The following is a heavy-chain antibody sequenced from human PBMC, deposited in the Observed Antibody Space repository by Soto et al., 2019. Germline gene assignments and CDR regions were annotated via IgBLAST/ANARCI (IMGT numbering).Heavy chain of an antibody. V-gene: IGHV3-30*18. D-gene: IGHD6-6*01. Sequence: PGGSLRLSCAASGFTFSSYGMHWVRQAPGKGLEWVAVISYDGSNKYYADSVKGRFTISRDNSKNTLYLQMNSLRAEDTAVYYCAKDRGLVVYYYGMDVWGQGTTVTVSS. CDR1: GFTFSSYG. CDR3: AKDRGLVVYYYGMDV. J-gene: IGHJ6*02. CDR2: ISYDGSNK.